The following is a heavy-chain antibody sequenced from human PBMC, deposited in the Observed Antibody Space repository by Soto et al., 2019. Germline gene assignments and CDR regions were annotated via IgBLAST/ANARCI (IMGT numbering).Heavy chain of an antibody. D-gene: IGHD3-10*01. V-gene: IGHV1-3*01. CDR1: GYTFTSYA. Sequence: ASVKVSCKASGYTFTSYAMHWVRQAPGQRLEWMGWINAGNGNTKYSQKFQGRVTITRDTSASTAYMELSSLRSEDTAVYYCARDGDYYGSGSYYNNLDCWGQGTLVTVSS. CDR3: ARDGDYYGSGSYYNNLDC. CDR2: INAGNGNT. J-gene: IGHJ4*02.